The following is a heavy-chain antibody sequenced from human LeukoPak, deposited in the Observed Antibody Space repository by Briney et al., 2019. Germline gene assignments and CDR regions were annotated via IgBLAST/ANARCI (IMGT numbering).Heavy chain of an antibody. J-gene: IGHJ6*02. CDR1: GYTFTSYG. D-gene: IGHD2-15*01. CDR2: MNPNSGNT. CDR3: ARACSGGSCYRRYYYYYGMDV. V-gene: IGHV1-8*02. Sequence: ASVKVSCKASGYTFTSYGINWVRQATGQGLEWMGWMNPNSGNTGYAQKFQGRVTMTRNTSISTAYMELSSLRSEDTAVYYCARACSGGSCYRRYYYYYGMDVWGQGTTVTVSS.